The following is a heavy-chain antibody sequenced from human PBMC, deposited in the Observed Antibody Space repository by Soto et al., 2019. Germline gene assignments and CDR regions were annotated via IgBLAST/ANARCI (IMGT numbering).Heavy chain of an antibody. D-gene: IGHD3-9*01. Sequence: PGGSLRLSCAASGFTFSSYGMHWVRQAPGKGLEWVAVISYDGSNKYYADSVKGRFTISRDNSKNTLYLQMNSLRAEDTAVYYCAKDISPPPSPRPALVDYWGQGTLVTVSS. CDR1: GFTFSSYG. CDR2: ISYDGSNK. V-gene: IGHV3-30*18. CDR3: AKDISPPPSPRPALVDY. J-gene: IGHJ4*02.